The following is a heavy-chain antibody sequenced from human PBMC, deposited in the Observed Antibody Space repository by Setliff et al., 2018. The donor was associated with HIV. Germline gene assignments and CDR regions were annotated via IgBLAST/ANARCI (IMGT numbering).Heavy chain of an antibody. J-gene: IGHJ4*02. D-gene: IGHD6-19*01. CDR1: GFTFSTYW. CDR3: ARDIGGYSSL. CDR2: IDNYGSIT. V-gene: IGHV3-74*01. Sequence: GGSLRLSCAASGFTFSTYWMHWVRQVPGKGLLWVSRIDNYGSITNYADSVKGRFTISRGNAKNMLYLQMNGLRAEDTAVYYCARDIGGYSSLWGQGTLVTVSS.